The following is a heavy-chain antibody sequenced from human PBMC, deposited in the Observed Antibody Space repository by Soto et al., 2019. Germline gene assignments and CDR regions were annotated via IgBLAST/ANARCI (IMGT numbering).Heavy chain of an antibody. CDR3: ARQLYFGELSYGY. J-gene: IGHJ4*02. CDR2: ISSSGTYV. V-gene: IGHV3-21*01. CDR1: GFTFSAYN. D-gene: IGHD3-10*01. Sequence: EVQLVESGGGLVKPGGSLRLSCAASGFTFSAYNMNWVRQAPGKGLELVSSISSSGTYVYYEDAVKGRFTISRDNAKNSLYLQMNSLRAEDTDVYYCARQLYFGELSYGYWGQGTLVTVSS.